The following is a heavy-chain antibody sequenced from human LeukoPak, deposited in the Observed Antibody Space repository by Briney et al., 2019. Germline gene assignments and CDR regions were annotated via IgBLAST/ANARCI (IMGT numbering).Heavy chain of an antibody. CDR1: GFTFSSYW. V-gene: IGHV3-7*01. CDR3: ARVERPYPVPAAYDY. D-gene: IGHD2-2*01. J-gene: IGHJ4*02. Sequence: GGFLRLSCAASGFTFSSYWMSWVRQAPGKGLEWVANIKQDGSEKYYVDSVKGRFTISRDNAQNSLYLQMNSLRVEDTAVYYCARVERPYPVPAAYDYWGQGTLVTVSS. CDR2: IKQDGSEK.